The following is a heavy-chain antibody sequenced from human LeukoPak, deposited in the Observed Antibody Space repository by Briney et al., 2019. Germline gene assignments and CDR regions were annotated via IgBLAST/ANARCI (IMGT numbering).Heavy chain of an antibody. V-gene: IGHV1-2*02. CDR1: GYTFTDYY. CDR2: INPNDGDT. D-gene: IGHD2-2*01. CDR3: ARANFLYCSSTTCLFDY. Sequence: GASVKVSCKASGYTFTDYYMHWVRQAPGQGFEWMGWINPNDGDTNYAQKFQGRVTMTRDTSISTAHMEVSRLRSDDTAVYYCARANFLYCSSTTCLFDYWRQGTLVTVSS. J-gene: IGHJ4*02.